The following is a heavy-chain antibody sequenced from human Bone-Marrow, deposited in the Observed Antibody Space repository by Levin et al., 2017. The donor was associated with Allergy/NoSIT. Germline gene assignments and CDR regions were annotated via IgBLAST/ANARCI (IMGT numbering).Heavy chain of an antibody. V-gene: IGHV1-2*02. CDR3: ARVYITADF. Sequence: ASVKVSCKASGYTFTVHYIHWLRQVPGQQPEWMGWIDPNSGNSKVAQKFQGRVTMTRDTSISVVYMDLSSLRSYDTAVYYCARVYITADFWGQGTLVTVSS. CDR2: IDPNSGNS. J-gene: IGHJ4*02. D-gene: IGHD1-20*01. CDR1: GYTFTVHY.